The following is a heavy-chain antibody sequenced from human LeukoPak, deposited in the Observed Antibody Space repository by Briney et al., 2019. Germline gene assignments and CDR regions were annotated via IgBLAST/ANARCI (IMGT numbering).Heavy chain of an antibody. V-gene: IGHV5-51*01. D-gene: IGHD5-24*01. Sequence: GESLKISCKGSGYNFTNYWIGWVRQMPGKGLEWMGIIYPGDSDTTYSPSFQGQVTISADKSITTAYLQWSSLKASDTAMYYCARRRDGYNYVGTDYWGQGTLVTVSS. CDR2: IYPGDSDT. J-gene: IGHJ4*02. CDR3: ARRRDGYNYVGTDY. CDR1: GYNFTNYW.